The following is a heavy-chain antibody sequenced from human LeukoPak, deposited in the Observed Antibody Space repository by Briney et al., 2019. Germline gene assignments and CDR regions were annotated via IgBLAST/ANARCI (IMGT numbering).Heavy chain of an antibody. Sequence: SETLSLTCAVYGGSFSGYYWSWIRQPPGKWLEWIGEINHSGSTNYNPSLKSRVTISVDTSKNQFSLKLSSVTAADTAVYYCARGVNGSGYYYYFDYWGQGTLVTVSS. V-gene: IGHV4-34*01. CDR1: GGSFSGYY. CDR3: ARGVNGSGYYYYFDY. CDR2: INHSGST. J-gene: IGHJ4*02. D-gene: IGHD3-22*01.